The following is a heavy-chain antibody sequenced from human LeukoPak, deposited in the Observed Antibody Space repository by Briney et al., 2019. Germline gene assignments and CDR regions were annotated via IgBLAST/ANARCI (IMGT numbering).Heavy chain of an antibody. CDR1: GFTFSSYA. J-gene: IGHJ5*02. D-gene: IGHD2-2*02. CDR2: ISYDGSNK. Sequence: GGSLRLSCAASGFTFSSYAMHWVRQAPGKGLEWVAVISYDGSNKYYADSVKGRFTISRDNSKNTLYLQMNSLRAEDTAVYYCARDPGYCSSTSCYRAGLDPWGQGTLVTVSS. V-gene: IGHV3-30-3*01. CDR3: ARDPGYCSSTSCYRAGLDP.